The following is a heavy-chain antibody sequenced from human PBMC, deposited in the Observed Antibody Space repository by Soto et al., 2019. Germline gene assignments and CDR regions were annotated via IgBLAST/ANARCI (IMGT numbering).Heavy chain of an antibody. D-gene: IGHD3-22*01. CDR1: GGTFSSYA. CDR2: IIPIFDTA. Sequence: QVQLVQSGAEVTKPGSSVKVSCKASGGTFSSYAISWVRQAPGHGLEWMGGIIPIFDTADYAQKFQGRVTMTADESTNTADMELRRLRSADTAVYYCAGHSSGVPCYYYGMDVWGQGTTVTVSS. V-gene: IGHV1-69*12. CDR3: AGHSSGVPCYYYGMDV. J-gene: IGHJ6*02.